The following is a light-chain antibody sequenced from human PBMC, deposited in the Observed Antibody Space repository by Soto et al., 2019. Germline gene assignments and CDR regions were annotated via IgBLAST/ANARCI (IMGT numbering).Light chain of an antibody. CDR1: SXDVGGYNY. V-gene: IGLV2-14*01. CDR3: SSYTSSSRYA. J-gene: IGLJ1*01. CDR2: EVS. Sequence: QSALAQPASVSGSPGQSITISCTGTSXDVGGYNYVSWYQQHPGKAPKLMIYEVSNRPSGVSNRFSGSKSGNTASLTISGLQAEDEADYYCSSYTSSSRYAFGTGTKFTVL.